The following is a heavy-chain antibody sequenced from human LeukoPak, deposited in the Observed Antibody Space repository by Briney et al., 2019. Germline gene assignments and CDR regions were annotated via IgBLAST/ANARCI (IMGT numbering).Heavy chain of an antibody. CDR3: ARELPLSPDFWTGPFDS. V-gene: IGHV3-23*01. Sequence: GGSLRLSCAASGFTFSTYAMSWVRQAPGKGLEWVSVISASGDSAYYAGSTYNSDSVKGRFTISRDNSKNTLYLQMSSLRPEDTAVYYCARELPLSPDFWTGPFDSWGQGTLVTVSS. D-gene: IGHD3/OR15-3a*01. J-gene: IGHJ4*02. CDR2: ISASGDSAYYAGST. CDR1: GFTFSTYA.